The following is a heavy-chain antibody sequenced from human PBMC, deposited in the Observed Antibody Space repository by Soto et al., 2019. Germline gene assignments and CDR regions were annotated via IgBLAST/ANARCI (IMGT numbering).Heavy chain of an antibody. J-gene: IGHJ5*02. CDR3: AREDYGDYSVWSAP. D-gene: IGHD4-17*01. V-gene: IGHV3-21*01. CDR1: GFTFSSYS. CDR2: ISSSSSYI. Sequence: EVQLVESGGGLVKPGGSLRLSCAASGFTFSSYSRNWVRQAPGKGLEWVSSISSSSSYIYYADSVKCRFTISRDNSKNSLYLQMNSLRAEDTAVYYCAREDYGDYSVWSAPWGHGTLVTVSS.